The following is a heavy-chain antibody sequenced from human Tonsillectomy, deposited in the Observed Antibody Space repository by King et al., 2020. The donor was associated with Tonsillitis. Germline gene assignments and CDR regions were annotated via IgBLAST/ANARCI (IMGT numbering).Heavy chain of an antibody. Sequence: VPLQESGPGLVKPSQNLSLTCTVSGGSISSGGYYWRWIRQLPGKGLEWIGYIYYSGSTYYNPSLKSRVTISVDTSKNQFSLKLSSVTAADTAVYYCARASEGNYGDYRGAFDIWGQGTMVTVSS. CDR1: GGSISSGGYY. CDR3: ARASEGNYGDYRGAFDI. CDR2: IYYSGST. J-gene: IGHJ3*02. D-gene: IGHD4-17*01. V-gene: IGHV4-31*03.